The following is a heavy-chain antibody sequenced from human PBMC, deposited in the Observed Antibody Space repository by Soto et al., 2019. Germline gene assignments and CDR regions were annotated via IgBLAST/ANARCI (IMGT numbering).Heavy chain of an antibody. D-gene: IGHD6-6*01. CDR3: ARGSSSSDY. J-gene: IGHJ4*02. Sequence: SLTCAVSGYSINSGYYWGWIRQPPGKGLEWIGSIYHSGSTYYNPSLKSRVTISVDTSKNQFSLKLSSVTAADTAVYYCARGSSSSDYWSQGTLVTVSS. V-gene: IGHV4-38-2*01. CDR2: IYHSGST. CDR1: GYSINSGYY.